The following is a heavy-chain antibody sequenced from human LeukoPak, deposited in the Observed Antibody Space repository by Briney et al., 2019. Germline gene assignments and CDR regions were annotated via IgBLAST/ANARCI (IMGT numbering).Heavy chain of an antibody. CDR1: GGSFSGYY. CDR2: INHSGST. CDR3: ARGRDYYDSSGYLNY. J-gene: IGHJ4*02. D-gene: IGHD3-22*01. Sequence: KPSETLSLTCAVYGGSFSGYYWSWIRQPPGKGLEWIGEINHSGSTNCNPSLKSRVTISVDTSKNQFSLKLSSVTAADTAVYYCARGRDYYDSSGYLNYWGQGTLVTVSS. V-gene: IGHV4-34*01.